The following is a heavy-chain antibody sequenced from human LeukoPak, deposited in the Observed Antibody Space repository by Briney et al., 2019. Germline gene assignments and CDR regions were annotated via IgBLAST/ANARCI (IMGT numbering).Heavy chain of an antibody. CDR3: VRDHDSSGYFRY. CDR1: GYTFTTLG. V-gene: IGHV1-18*01. Sequence: ASVTVSCTSAGYTFTTLGISWVRQAPGQGREWMGWISTYSGDTRYAQNLQGRVTITADTSTTTAYMELRSLRSDDTAVYYCVRDHDSSGYFRYWGQGTLVTVSS. D-gene: IGHD3-22*01. CDR2: ISTYSGDT. J-gene: IGHJ4*02.